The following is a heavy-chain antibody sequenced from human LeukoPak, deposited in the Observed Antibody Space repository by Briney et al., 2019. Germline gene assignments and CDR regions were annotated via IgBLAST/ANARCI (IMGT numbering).Heavy chain of an antibody. V-gene: IGHV1-69*13. CDR1: GGTFSSYA. CDR3: AREGGSRYFDY. D-gene: IGHD3-16*01. J-gene: IGHJ4*02. Sequence: ASVKVSCKASGGTFSSYAISWVRQARGQGLEWVGGIIPIFGTANYAQKFQGRVTITADESTSTAYMELSSLRSEDTAVYYCAREGGSRYFDYWGQGTLVTVSS. CDR2: IIPIFGTA.